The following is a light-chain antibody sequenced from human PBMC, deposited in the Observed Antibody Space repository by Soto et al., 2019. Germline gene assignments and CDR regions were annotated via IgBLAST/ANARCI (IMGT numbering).Light chain of an antibody. CDR2: DAS. CDR1: QSVSSY. CDR3: QQRSNWPPLGT. V-gene: IGKV3-11*01. Sequence: EIVLTQSPATLSLSPGERATLSCRASQSVSSYLAWYQQKPGQAPRLLIYDASNRATGIPARFSGSGSGTDFTLTISSLEPEDFAVYYCQQRSNWPPLGTFGQGTRLEMK. J-gene: IGKJ5*01.